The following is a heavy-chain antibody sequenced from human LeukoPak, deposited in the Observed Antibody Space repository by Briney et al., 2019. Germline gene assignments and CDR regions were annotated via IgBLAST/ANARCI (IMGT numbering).Heavy chain of an antibody. D-gene: IGHD3-10*01. CDR2: ISAYNGNT. J-gene: IGHJ5*02. Sequence: ASVKVSCKASGYTFTSSGVSWVRQAPGQGLEWMGWISAYNGNTNYAQKFQGRVTMTTDTSTSTAYMELRSLRSDDTAVYYCARHGGRIYYGSGSYPNWFDPWGQGTLVTVSS. CDR1: GYTFTSSG. CDR3: ARHGGRIYYGSGSYPNWFDP. V-gene: IGHV1-18*01.